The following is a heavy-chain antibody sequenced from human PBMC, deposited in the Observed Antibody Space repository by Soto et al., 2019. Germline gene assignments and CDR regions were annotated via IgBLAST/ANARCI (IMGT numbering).Heavy chain of an antibody. V-gene: IGHV3-30-3*01. CDR3: ARDRGDPVRLGRGVMFRDDWYFDF. CDR1: GFTFSDYA. D-gene: IGHD3-10*01. Sequence: QVQLVESGGGVVQPGRSLILSCAGSGFTFSDYAVHWARQAPGKGLEWVAVISKDGSNKYHADSVKGRFIISRDNYKNTVXXQXNXXRSEGAAVYYCARDRGDPVRLGRGVMFRDDWYFDFWGRGTLVTVSS. J-gene: IGHJ2*01. CDR2: ISKDGSNK.